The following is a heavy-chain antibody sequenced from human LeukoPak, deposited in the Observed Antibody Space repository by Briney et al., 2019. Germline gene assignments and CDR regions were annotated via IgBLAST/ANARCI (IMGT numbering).Heavy chain of an antibody. CDR2: INPSGGST. J-gene: IGHJ4*02. CDR3: ARDSYYSSSSLGFDY. D-gene: IGHD6-6*01. V-gene: IGHV1-46*01. CDR1: GYTFTSYY. Sequence: ASVKVSCKASGYTFTSYYMHWVRQAPGQGLEWMGIINPSGGSTSYAQKFQGRVTMTRDMSTSIVYMELSSLRSEDTAVYYCARDSYYSSSSLGFDYWGQGTLVTVSS.